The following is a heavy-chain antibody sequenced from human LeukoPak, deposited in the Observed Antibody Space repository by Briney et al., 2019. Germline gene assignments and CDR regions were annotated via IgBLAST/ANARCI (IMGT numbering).Heavy chain of an antibody. V-gene: IGHV1-18*01. Sequence: ASVKVSCKASGYTFTTYGISWVRQAPGQGLEWMGYIITYNGNTNYAQKLQGRVTMTTDTSTSTAYMGLRSLRSDDTAVYYCARDTKRSRARWENLGIDPWGQGTLVTVSS. CDR1: GYTFTTYG. CDR2: IITYNGNT. CDR3: ARDTKRSRARWENLGIDP. D-gene: IGHD3-16*01. J-gene: IGHJ5*02.